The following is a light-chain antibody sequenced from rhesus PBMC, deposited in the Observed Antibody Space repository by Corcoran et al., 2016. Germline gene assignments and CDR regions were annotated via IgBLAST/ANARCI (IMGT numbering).Light chain of an antibody. Sequence: DIQMTQSPSSLSASVGDTVTITCRASQSISSWLDWYQQKPGKDPRLLFFKASTLQSGVPSRFSGSGSGTDFTLTISSLQPEDYATYYWLLYSSRPPYSFGQGTKVEIK. J-gene: IGKJ2*01. CDR1: QSISSW. CDR2: KAS. V-gene: IGKV1-22*01. CDR3: LLYSSRPPYS.